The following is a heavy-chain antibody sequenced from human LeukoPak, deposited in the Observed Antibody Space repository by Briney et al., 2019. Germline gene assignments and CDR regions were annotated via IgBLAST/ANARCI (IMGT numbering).Heavy chain of an antibody. J-gene: IGHJ4*02. CDR1: GGTFSSYA. D-gene: IGHD3-9*01. CDR3: VRGGPGLRYFDWLLGVDYFDY. CDR2: IIPIFGTA. V-gene: IGHV1-69*01. Sequence: SVKVSCKASGGTFSSYAISWVRQAPGQGLEWMGGIIPIFGTANYAQKFQGRVTITADESTSTAYMELSSLRSEGTAVYYCVRGGPGLRYFDWLLGVDYFDYWGQGTLVTVSS.